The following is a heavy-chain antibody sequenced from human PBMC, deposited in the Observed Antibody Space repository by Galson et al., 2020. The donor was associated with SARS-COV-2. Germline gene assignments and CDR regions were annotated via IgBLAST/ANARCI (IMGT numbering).Heavy chain of an antibody. D-gene: IGHD3-9*01. CDR2: IVVGSGNT. CDR1: GFTFTSSA. Sequence: SVQVSCQASGFTFTSSAVQWVRQARGQRLEWIGWIVVGSGNTHHAQKFQERVTITRDMSTSTAYMELSSLRSEDTAVYYCAAPFPTYYDSLTGGSYSYYYYGMDVWGQGTTVTVSS. J-gene: IGHJ6*02. CDR3: AAPFPTYYDSLTGGSYSYYYYGMDV. V-gene: IGHV1-58*01.